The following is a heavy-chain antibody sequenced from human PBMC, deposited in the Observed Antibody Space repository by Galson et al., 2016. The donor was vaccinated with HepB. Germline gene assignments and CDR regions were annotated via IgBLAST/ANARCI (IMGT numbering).Heavy chain of an antibody. CDR2: IFYDGSSK. Sequence: SLRLSCAASGFTFRSYGMHWVRQAPGKGLEWVALIFYDGSSKYYADSVKGRFTISRDNSMNTVYLQMHSLRAEDTAIYYCAGGAGWESEYWGQGTLVTVSS. D-gene: IGHD1-26*01. CDR1: GFTFRSYG. CDR3: AGGAGWESEY. J-gene: IGHJ4*02. V-gene: IGHV3-33*01.